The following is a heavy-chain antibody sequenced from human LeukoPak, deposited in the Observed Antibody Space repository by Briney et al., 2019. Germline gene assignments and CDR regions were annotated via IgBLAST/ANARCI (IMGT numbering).Heavy chain of an antibody. CDR3: ARGPGFQYCSSTSCYRGHAFDI. V-gene: IGHV1-2*02. CDR2: INPNSGGT. D-gene: IGHD2-2*01. CDR1: GYTFTGYY. J-gene: IGHJ3*02. Sequence: ASVKVSCKASGYTFTGYYMHWVRQAPGQGLEWMGWINPNSGGTNYAQKFQGRVTMTRDTSISTAYMELSRLRSDDTAVYYCARGPGFQYCSSTSCYRGHAFDIWGQGTMVTVSS.